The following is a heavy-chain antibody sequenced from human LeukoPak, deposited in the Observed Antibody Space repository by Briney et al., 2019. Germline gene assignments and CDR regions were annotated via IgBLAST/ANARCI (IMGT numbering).Heavy chain of an antibody. J-gene: IGHJ4*02. Sequence: PSETLSLNCAVYGGSFSGYYWSWIRQPPGKGLEWIGEINHSGSTNYNPSLKSRVTISVDTSKNQFSLKLSSVTAADTAVYYCARIVATSYYFDYWGQGTLVTVSS. D-gene: IGHD5-12*01. CDR1: GGSFSGYY. CDR3: ARIVATSYYFDY. V-gene: IGHV4-34*01. CDR2: INHSGST.